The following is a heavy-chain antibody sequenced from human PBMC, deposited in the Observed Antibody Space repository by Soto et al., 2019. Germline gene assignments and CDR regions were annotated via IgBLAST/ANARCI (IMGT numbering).Heavy chain of an antibody. Sequence: EVQLLESGGGLVQPGGSLRLSCEASGFTFGDYAMNWVRQAPGKGPEWVSGISGIGPTYYADSVKGRFTISRDNSKSTLYLQMHILRAEDTAVYYCAKDFFIGTGHDYWGQGTLVTVSS. J-gene: IGHJ4*02. D-gene: IGHD1-1*01. CDR2: ISGIGPT. CDR1: GFTFGDYA. V-gene: IGHV3-23*01. CDR3: AKDFFIGTGHDY.